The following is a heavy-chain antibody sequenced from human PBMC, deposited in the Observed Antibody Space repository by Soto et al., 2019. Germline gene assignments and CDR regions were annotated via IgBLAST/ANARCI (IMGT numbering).Heavy chain of an antibody. J-gene: IGHJ4*02. CDR2: IYWDDDK. CDR1: GFSLSTRGVG. Sequence: QITLKESGPTLVKPTQTLTLTCTFSGFSLSTRGVGVGWIRQPPGKALEWLALIYWDDDKRYSPSLKSRLTITKDPSKNQVVLTMTNMDPVDTATYYCAHDRWSGWYFDYWGQGTLVTVSS. D-gene: IGHD6-19*01. V-gene: IGHV2-5*02. CDR3: AHDRWSGWYFDY.